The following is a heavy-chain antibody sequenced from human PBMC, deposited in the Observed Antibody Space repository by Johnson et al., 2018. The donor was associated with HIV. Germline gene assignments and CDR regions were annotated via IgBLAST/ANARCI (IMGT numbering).Heavy chain of an antibody. CDR1: GISVSVNY. D-gene: IGHD1-26*01. V-gene: IGHV3-66*04. Sequence: MQLVESGGDLVQSGGSLRLSCAVSGISVSVNYMSCVRQAPGKGLEWVSLIDSGGTTNYEDSVKGRFTISRNDTKNTLYLQMNSLRAADTALYYCARPHSFQYQHAFDIWGQGTMVTVSS. CDR3: ARPHSFQYQHAFDI. CDR2: IDSGGTT. J-gene: IGHJ3*02.